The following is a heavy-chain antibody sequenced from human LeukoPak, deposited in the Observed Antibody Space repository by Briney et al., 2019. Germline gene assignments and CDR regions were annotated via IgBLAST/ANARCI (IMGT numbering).Heavy chain of an antibody. Sequence: SETLSLTCTVSGGSISSYYWSWIRQPPGKGLEWIGYIYYSGSTNYNPSLKSRVTISVDTSKNQFSLKLSSVTAADTAVYYCFQRRSSSWYPIDYWGQGTLVTVSS. D-gene: IGHD6-13*01. CDR3: FQRRSSSWYPIDY. V-gene: IGHV4-59*12. J-gene: IGHJ4*02. CDR2: IYYSGST. CDR1: GGSISSYY.